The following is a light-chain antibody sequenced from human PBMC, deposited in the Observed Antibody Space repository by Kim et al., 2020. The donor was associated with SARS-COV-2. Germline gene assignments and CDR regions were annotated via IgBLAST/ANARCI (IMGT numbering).Light chain of an antibody. CDR3: LQDYNYPHT. V-gene: IGKV1-6*01. CDR2: AAS. CDR1: QGIGID. Sequence: AIQMTQSPSSLSASVGDRVTITCRASQGIGIDLGWYQQKPGRAPKLLIYAASRLQSGVPSRFSGSGSGTDFTLTINSLQPEDFATYYCLQDYNYPHTFGQGTKLEL. J-gene: IGKJ2*01.